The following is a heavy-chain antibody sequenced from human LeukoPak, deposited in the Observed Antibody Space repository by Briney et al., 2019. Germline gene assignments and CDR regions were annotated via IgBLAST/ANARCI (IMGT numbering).Heavy chain of an antibody. CDR3: SGGRLPYYGTTCESSFDQ. Sequence: GESLRLSCSASGFTFSDYYMSWIRQAPGKGLEWLSYISNTGSAIYYPASVKGRITVSRDNAKNSLYLQLSSLRTEDPAVYFCSGGRLPYYGTTCESSFDQWGQGTLVTVSS. CDR1: GFTFSDYY. J-gene: IGHJ4*02. D-gene: IGHD1-7*01. CDR2: ISNTGSAI. V-gene: IGHV3-11*01.